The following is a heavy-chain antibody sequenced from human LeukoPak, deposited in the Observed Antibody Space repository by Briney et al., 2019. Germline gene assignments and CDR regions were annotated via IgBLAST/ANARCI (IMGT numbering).Heavy chain of an antibody. CDR2: INSDGSST. Sequence: GGSLRLSCAASGLTFSSYWMHWVRQAPGKGLEWVSRINSDGSSTSYADSVKGRFTISRDNAKNTLYLQMNSLRAEDTAVYYCASLSSGWYVSYWGQGTLVTVSS. V-gene: IGHV3-74*01. CDR1: GLTFSSYW. J-gene: IGHJ4*02. CDR3: ASLSSGWYVSY. D-gene: IGHD6-19*01.